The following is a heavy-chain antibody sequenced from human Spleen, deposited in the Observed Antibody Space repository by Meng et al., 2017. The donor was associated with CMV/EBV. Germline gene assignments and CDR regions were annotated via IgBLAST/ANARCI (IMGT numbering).Heavy chain of an antibody. J-gene: IGHJ4*02. CDR2: IYPGDSDT. CDR3: ARLLGTRRRLGYADY. CDR1: GYNFTTYW. D-gene: IGHD5-12*01. Sequence: KVSCKASGYNFTTYWLVWVRQMPGKGLEWMGIIYPGDSDTRYSPSFQGQVTISADKSISTAYLQWSSLKASDTAMYYCARLLGTRRRLGYADYWGQGTLVTVSS. V-gene: IGHV5-51*01.